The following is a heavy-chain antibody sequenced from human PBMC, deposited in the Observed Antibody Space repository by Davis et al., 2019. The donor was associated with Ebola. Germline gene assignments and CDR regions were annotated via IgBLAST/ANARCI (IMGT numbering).Heavy chain of an antibody. CDR1: GGSINGYY. CDR3: ARGRTYRWELPPDY. D-gene: IGHD1-26*01. CDR2: IYYSGST. J-gene: IGHJ4*02. Sequence: SETLSLTCTVSGGSINGYYWGWIRQPPGKGLEYIGFIYYSGSTNYNPSLKSRVIISVDTSKNQFSLKLSSVTAADTAVYYCARGRTYRWELPPDYWGQGTLVTVSS. V-gene: IGHV4-59*12.